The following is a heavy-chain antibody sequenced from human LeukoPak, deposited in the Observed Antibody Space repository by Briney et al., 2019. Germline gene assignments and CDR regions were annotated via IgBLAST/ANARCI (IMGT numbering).Heavy chain of an antibody. Sequence: ASVKVSCKASGYTFTVYYMHWLRQAPGQGLEWMGRINPNNCGTNYAQNFQGRVTMTRDTSISTAYMELSSLISDDTAVYYCASQNMEWELLAFDYWGQGTLVTVSS. J-gene: IGHJ4*02. D-gene: IGHD1-26*01. CDR3: ASQNMEWELLAFDY. CDR2: INPNNCGT. CDR1: GYTFTVYY. V-gene: IGHV1-2*06.